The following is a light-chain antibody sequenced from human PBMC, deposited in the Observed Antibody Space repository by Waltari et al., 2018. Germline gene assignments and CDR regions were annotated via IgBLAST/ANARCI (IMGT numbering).Light chain of an antibody. CDR1: SSNIGAGYD. Sequence: QSVLTQPPSVSGAPGQRVTISCTGSSSNIGAGYDVHWYQQLPGTAPKLLIYGNSNRPTGVPDRFSRSQSGTSASLAITVLQAEDAAVYYCQSYDSSLSGRVFGGGTKLTVL. J-gene: IGLJ2*01. CDR3: QSYDSSLSGRV. CDR2: GNS. V-gene: IGLV1-40*01.